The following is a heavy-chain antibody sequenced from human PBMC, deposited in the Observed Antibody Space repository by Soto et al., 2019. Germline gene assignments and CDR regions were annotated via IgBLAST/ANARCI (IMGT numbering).Heavy chain of an antibody. J-gene: IGHJ3*01. D-gene: IGHD3-3*01. V-gene: IGHV3-23*01. CDR1: GFTFYSYA. CDR2: ISGNGAGT. Sequence: EVKLLESGGGLAQPGGSLRLSCVGSGFTFYSYAISWVRQAPGKGLQWISAISGNGAGTDYAHSVKGRFTISRDNSKNTVHLQMNSLKAEDTALYYCAKDTVGGYSFWSGYYSDGLDVWGQGTMVTVSS. CDR3: AKDTVGGYSFWSGYYSDGLDV.